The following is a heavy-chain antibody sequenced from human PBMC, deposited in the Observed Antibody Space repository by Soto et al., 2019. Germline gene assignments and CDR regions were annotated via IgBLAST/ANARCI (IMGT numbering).Heavy chain of an antibody. Sequence: QVHLVQSGGEVKKPGASVKVSCKGSGYAFTTYGITWVRQATGQGLEWMGWISAHNGNTNYAQKLQGRVTVTRDTPTRTAYMELRSLRSDDTAVYYCARGRYGDYWGQGDLVTVAS. J-gene: IGHJ4*02. CDR2: ISAHNGNT. CDR1: GYAFTTYG. D-gene: IGHD1-1*01. CDR3: ARGRYGDY. V-gene: IGHV1-18*01.